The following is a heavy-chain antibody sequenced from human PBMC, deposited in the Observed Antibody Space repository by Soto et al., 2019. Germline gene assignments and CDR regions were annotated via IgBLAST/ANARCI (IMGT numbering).Heavy chain of an antibody. Sequence: ERSLRLSCVPSGFTFNDYWIACFRQAPGKGLEGVASVKQDGSEKFYMVSVSGRLTISRDNAKNSVDLQMNSLRADDTPLYYCVTRSFENLTACDTWGQGTLVAVSS. J-gene: IGHJ5*02. CDR3: VTRSFENLTACDT. V-gene: IGHV3-7*01. CDR1: GFTFNDYW. D-gene: IGHD6-13*01. CDR2: VKQDGSEK.